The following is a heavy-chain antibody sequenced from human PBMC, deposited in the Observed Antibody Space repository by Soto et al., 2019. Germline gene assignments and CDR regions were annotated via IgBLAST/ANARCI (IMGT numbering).Heavy chain of an antibody. V-gene: IGHV1-69*01. CDR2: IIPISGTA. CDR3: ASSQGSSTSLEIYYYYYYGMDV. J-gene: IGHJ6*02. D-gene: IGHD2-2*01. Sequence: QVQLVQSGAEVKKPGSSVKVSCKASGGTFSSYAISWVRQAPGQGLEWMGGIIPISGTANYAQKFQGRVTINADESTNMELSSLRSEDTAVYYCASSQGSSTSLEIYYYYYYGMDVWGQGTTVTVSS. CDR1: GGTFSSYA.